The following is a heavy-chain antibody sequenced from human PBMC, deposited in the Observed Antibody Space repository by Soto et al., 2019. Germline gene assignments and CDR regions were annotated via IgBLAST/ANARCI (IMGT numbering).Heavy chain of an antibody. CDR1: GFTFSSYS. Sequence: GGSLRLSCAASGFTFSSYSMNWVRQAPGKGLEWVSSISGDGSSTTYADSVRGRFTISRDNAKNTVYLQMDSLRAEDTAVYYCARSLPGTYGAFDLWGQGTMVTVSS. CDR3: ARSLPGTYGAFDL. CDR2: ISGDGSST. V-gene: IGHV3-74*01. D-gene: IGHD1-7*01. J-gene: IGHJ3*01.